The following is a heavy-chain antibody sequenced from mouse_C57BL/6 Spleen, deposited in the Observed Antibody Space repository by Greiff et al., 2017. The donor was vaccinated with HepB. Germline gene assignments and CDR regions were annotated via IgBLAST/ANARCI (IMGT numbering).Heavy chain of an antibody. CDR3: ARGGLPREYFDV. V-gene: IGHV1-53*01. D-gene: IGHD3-1*01. CDR1: GYTFTSYW. J-gene: IGHJ1*03. CDR2: INPSNGGT. Sequence: QVQLQQPGTELVKPGASLKLSCKASGYTFTSYWMHWVKQMPGQGLEWIGNINPSNGGTNYNEKFKSKATLTVDKSSSTAYMQLSSLTSEDSAVYYCARGGLPREYFDVWGTGTTVTVSS.